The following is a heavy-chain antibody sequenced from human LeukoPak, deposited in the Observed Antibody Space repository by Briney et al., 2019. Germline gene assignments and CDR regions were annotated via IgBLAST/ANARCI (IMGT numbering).Heavy chain of an antibody. V-gene: IGHV3-7*01. CDR1: GFTFSTYR. D-gene: IGHD2-15*01. Sequence: PGGSLRLSCAASGFTFSTYRMSWVRQAPGKGLEWVANIKQDGSEKHYVDSVKGRFTISRDNVENSLYLQMNSLRAEDTAVYYCARGNVAVSRDYWGQGTLVTVSS. CDR3: ARGNVAVSRDY. J-gene: IGHJ4*02. CDR2: IKQDGSEK.